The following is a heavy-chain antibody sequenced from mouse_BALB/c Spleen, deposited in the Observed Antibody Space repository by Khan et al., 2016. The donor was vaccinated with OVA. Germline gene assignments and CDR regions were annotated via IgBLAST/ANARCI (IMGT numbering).Heavy chain of an antibody. Sequence: EVELVESGGGLVKPGGSLKLSCAASGFTFSDYYMSWVRPTPAKRLEWVATISDGGSYTYYPDSVTGRFPISRDDVTNTLYLQLSSLKTEATAMKYCERGFYGGPFTDWGQGTLVTGAA. CDR1: GFTFSDYY. V-gene: IGHV5-4*02. J-gene: IGHJ3*01. CDR3: ERGFYGGPFTD. D-gene: IGHD1-1*02. CDR2: ISDGGSYT.